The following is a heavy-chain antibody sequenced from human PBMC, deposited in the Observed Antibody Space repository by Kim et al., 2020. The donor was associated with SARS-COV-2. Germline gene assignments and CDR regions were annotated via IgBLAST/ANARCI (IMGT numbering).Heavy chain of an antibody. V-gene: IGHV3-72*01. CDR3: TRRIFDAFDI. CDR2: SRDRANSYST. CDR1: GLNFSDHY. J-gene: IGHJ3*02. D-gene: IGHD1-20*01. Sequence: GGSLRLSCGASGLNFSDHYMDWVRQAPGKVLEWVGRSRDRANSYSTEYAASVRGRFAISRDHSQNSVHLQMQDLKVEDTAIYYCTRRIFDAFDIWGQGA.